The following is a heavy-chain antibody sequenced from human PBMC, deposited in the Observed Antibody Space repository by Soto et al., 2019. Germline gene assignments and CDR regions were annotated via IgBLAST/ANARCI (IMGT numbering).Heavy chain of an antibody. V-gene: IGHV1-69*01. J-gene: IGHJ6*04. Sequence: QAQLEQSGGEVKKPGSSVKVSCKASRVAFSKFIVTWVRQSHGLGLEWVGGIIPIFGTANYAQKFQGRVTITADESTSTSYMEVNNLRSEDTAVDYCAKVRYSSPMGYYYGMDVWGKGTTVTVSS. CDR1: RVAFSKFI. CDR3: AKVRYSSPMGYYYGMDV. D-gene: IGHD6-19*01. CDR2: IIPIFGTA.